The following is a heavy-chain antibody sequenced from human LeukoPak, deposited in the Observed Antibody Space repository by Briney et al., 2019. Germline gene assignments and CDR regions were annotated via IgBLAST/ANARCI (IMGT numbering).Heavy chain of an antibody. CDR1: GFTVSSNY. CDR3: ARVSRNEGADVLRYFDWLTDYYYYMDV. Sequence: GGSLRLSCAASGFTVSSNYMSWVRQAPGKGLEWVSVIYSGGSTYYADSVKGRFTISRDNSKNTLYLQMNNLRAEDTAVYYCARVSRNEGADVLRYFDWLTDYYYYMDVWGKGTTVTISS. CDR2: IYSGGST. D-gene: IGHD3-9*01. V-gene: IGHV3-53*01. J-gene: IGHJ6*03.